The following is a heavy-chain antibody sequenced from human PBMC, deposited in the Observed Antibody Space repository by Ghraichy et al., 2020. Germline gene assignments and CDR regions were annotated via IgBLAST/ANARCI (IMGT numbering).Heavy chain of an antibody. CDR3: ETYSSSSGWFDP. Sequence: SETLSLTYTVSGDSVSSSSYYWGWIRQPPGKGLEWIGSMHYSGNSYYNPSLKSRVTISVDTSKNQFSLKLNSVTAADTAVYYCETYSSSSGWFDPWGQGTLVTVSS. V-gene: IGHV4-39*07. CDR2: MHYSGNS. D-gene: IGHD6-6*01. J-gene: IGHJ5*02. CDR1: GDSVSSSSYY.